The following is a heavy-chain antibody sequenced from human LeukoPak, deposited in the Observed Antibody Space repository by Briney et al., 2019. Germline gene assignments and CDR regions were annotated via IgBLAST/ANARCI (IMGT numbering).Heavy chain of an antibody. D-gene: IGHD2-2*01. V-gene: IGHV4-31*03. Sequence: PSETLSLTCTVSGGSISSGGYYWSWIRQHPGKGLEWIGYIYYSGRTYYNPSLKSRVTISVDTSKNQFSLKLSSVTAADTAVYYCARVVYGDIVVVPAAGPLYYFDYWGQGTLVTVSS. J-gene: IGHJ4*02. CDR2: IYYSGRT. CDR1: GGSISSGGYY. CDR3: ARVVYGDIVVVPAAGPLYYFDY.